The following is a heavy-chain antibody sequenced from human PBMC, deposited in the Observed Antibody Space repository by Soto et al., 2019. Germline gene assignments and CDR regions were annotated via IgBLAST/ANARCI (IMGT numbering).Heavy chain of an antibody. V-gene: IGHV4-59*01. D-gene: IGHD4-4*01. CDR1: GGSISSYY. CDR3: ARVGENSNPPYYYYYYMDV. J-gene: IGHJ6*03. Sequence: SETLSLTCTVSGGSISSYYWSWIRQPPGKGLEWIGYIYYSGSTNYNPSLKSRVTISVDTSKNQFSLKLSSVTAADTAVYYCARVGENSNPPYYYYYYMDVWGKGTTVTVSS. CDR2: IYYSGST.